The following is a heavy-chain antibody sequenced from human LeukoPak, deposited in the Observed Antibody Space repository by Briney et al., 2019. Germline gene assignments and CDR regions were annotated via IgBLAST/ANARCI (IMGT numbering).Heavy chain of an antibody. J-gene: IGHJ3*02. CDR2: NYYSGST. CDR3: AREPPGIDDAFDI. V-gene: IGHV4-59*01. CDR1: GGPISGCY. Sequence: SETLSLTCSVSGGPISGCYWTWIRQPPGKGLEWIGYNYYSGSTNYNPSLKSRVTLSVDTSKNQFSLKLNSVTAADTAVYFCAREPPGIDDAFDIWGQGTMVTVSS. D-gene: IGHD3-10*01.